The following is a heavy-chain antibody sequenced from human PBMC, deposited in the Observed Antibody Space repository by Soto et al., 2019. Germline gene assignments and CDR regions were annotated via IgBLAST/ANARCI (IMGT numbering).Heavy chain of an antibody. CDR3: AKGNGGALGYFDY. Sequence: EVQLVESGGGLIQPGRSLRLSCAASGFTFDDYAMHWVRQAPGKGLEWVSSMSWNSVNMGYADSVKGRFTIFRDNAKNSLYLQMNSLRAEDTALYYCAKGNGGALGYFDYWGQGTLLTVSS. J-gene: IGHJ4*02. V-gene: IGHV3-9*01. D-gene: IGHD1-1*01. CDR2: MSWNSVNM. CDR1: GFTFDDYA.